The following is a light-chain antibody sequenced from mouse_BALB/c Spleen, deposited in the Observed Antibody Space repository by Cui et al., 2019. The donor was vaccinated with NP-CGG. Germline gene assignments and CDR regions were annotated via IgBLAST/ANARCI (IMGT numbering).Light chain of an antibody. CDR1: TGAVTTSNY. CDR3: ALWYSNHWV. J-gene: IGLJ1*01. CDR2: GTN. V-gene: IGLV1*01. Sequence: VSTQGSKLTTSPGETVTLTCRSSTGAVTTSNYANWVQEKPDHLFTGLIGGTNNRAPGVPARFSGSLIGDKAALTITGAQAEDEAIYFCALWYSNHWVFGGGTKLTVL.